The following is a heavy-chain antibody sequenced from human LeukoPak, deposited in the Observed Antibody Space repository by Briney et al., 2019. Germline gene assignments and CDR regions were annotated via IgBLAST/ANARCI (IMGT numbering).Heavy chain of an antibody. D-gene: IGHD2-2*01. Sequence: GGSLRLSCAATGFTFSNYWMTWVRQAPGKGLEWVANIGQDGGETYYADSVKGRFTISRDNTKDSLYLQMNSLGAEDTAVYYCARGRRQYQLLWQSGSDYWGQGTLVTVSS. CDR3: ARGRRQYQLLWQSGSDY. V-gene: IGHV3-7*03. J-gene: IGHJ4*02. CDR1: GFTFSNYW. CDR2: IGQDGGET.